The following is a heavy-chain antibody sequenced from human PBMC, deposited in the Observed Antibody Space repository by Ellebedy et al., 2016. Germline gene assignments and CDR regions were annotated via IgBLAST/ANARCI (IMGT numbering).Heavy chain of an antibody. CDR2: INPNSGGT. D-gene: IGHD5-12*01. V-gene: IGHV1-2*02. CDR1: GYTFTGYY. Sequence: ASVKVSCXASGYTFTGYYMHWVRQAPGQGLEWMGWINPNSGGTNYAQKFQGRVTMTRDTSISTAYMELSRLRSDDTAVYYCAREKPSGYDHPSLDYWGQGTLVTVSS. J-gene: IGHJ4*02. CDR3: AREKPSGYDHPSLDY.